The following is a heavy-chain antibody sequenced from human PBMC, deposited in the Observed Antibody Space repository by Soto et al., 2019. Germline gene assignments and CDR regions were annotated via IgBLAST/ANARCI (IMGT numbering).Heavy chain of an antibody. CDR1: GFTFSSYA. Sequence: PGGSLRLSCAASGFTFSSYAMSWVRQAPGKGLEWVSAISGSGGSTYYADSVKGRFTISRDNSKNTLYLQMNSLRAEDTAVYYCAKTRLPHYYYGMDVWGQGTTVTVSS. CDR2: ISGSGGST. CDR3: AKTRLPHYYYGMDV. V-gene: IGHV3-23*01. D-gene: IGHD6-25*01. J-gene: IGHJ6*02.